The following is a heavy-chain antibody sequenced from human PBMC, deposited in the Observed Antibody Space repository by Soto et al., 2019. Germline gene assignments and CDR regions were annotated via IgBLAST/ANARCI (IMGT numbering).Heavy chain of an antibody. D-gene: IGHD3-3*01. CDR1: GFTSSDYF. Sequence: PGGSLRLSCAVSGFTSSDYFITWIRQAPGKGLEWISYINNDATYRKYADSVKGRFTVSRDNAKNSVFLQMNSLRPEDTALYYCGKGDPIFGVVDDSGPGILLALSS. J-gene: IGHJ4*02. CDR2: INNDATYR. CDR3: GKGDPIFGVVDD. V-gene: IGHV3-11*06.